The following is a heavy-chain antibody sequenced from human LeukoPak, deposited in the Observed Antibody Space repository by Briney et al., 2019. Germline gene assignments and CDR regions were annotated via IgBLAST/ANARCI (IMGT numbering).Heavy chain of an antibody. CDR3: AKEGVDMAYYYYYGMDV. D-gene: IGHD5-24*01. CDR2: ISYDGSNK. V-gene: IGHV3-30*18. CDR1: GFTFGSYG. J-gene: IGHJ6*02. Sequence: GRSLRLSCAASGFTFGSYGMHWVRQAPGKGLEWVAVISYDGSNKYYADSVKGRFTISRDNSKNTLYLQMNSLRAEDTAVYYCAKEGVDMAYYYYYGMDVWGQGTTVTVSS.